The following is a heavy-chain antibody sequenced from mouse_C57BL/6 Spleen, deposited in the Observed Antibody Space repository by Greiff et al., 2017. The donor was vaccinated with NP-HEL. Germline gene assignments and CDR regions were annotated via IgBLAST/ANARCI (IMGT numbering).Heavy chain of an antibody. CDR2: INPGSGGT. Sequence: QVQLQQSGAELVRPGTSVKVSCKASGYAFTNYLIEWVKQRPGQGLAWIGVINPGSGGTNYNEKFKGKATLTADKSSSTAYMQLSSLTSEDSAVYVWARGAQAPYYAMDYWGQGTSVTVSS. D-gene: IGHD3-2*02. CDR3: ARGAQAPYYAMDY. CDR1: GYAFTNYL. V-gene: IGHV1-54*01. J-gene: IGHJ4*01.